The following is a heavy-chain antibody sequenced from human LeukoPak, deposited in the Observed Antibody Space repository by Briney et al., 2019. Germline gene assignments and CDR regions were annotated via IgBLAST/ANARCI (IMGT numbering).Heavy chain of an antibody. Sequence: GASVKVSCKASGGTFSSYAISWVRQAPGQGLEWMGRIIPILGIANYAQKFQGRVTITADKSTSTAYMELSSLRSEDTAVYYCASDCSGGSCYSGWGQGTLVTVSS. CDR2: IIPILGIA. J-gene: IGHJ4*02. CDR1: GGTFSSYA. D-gene: IGHD2-15*01. V-gene: IGHV1-69*04. CDR3: ASDCSGGSCYSG.